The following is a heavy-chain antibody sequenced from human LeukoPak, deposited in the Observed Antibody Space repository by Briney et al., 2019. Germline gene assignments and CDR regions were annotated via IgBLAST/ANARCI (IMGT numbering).Heavy chain of an antibody. CDR2: IIPISGTT. D-gene: IGHD1-26*01. CDR3: ARKLRLGGNWFDP. Sequence: SVKVSCKTSGGTFTSYATTWVRQAPGQGLEWMGKIIPISGTTNYAQKFQGRVTFTADESTSTAYMELSSLRSEDTALYYCARKLRLGGNWFDPWGQGTLVTVSS. CDR1: GGTFTSYA. V-gene: IGHV1-69*13. J-gene: IGHJ5*02.